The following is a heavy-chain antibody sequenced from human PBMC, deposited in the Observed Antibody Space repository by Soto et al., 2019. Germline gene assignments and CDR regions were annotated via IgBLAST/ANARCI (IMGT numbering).Heavy chain of an antibody. CDR3: AMVDNYVTPTPQDV. Sequence: ASVKVSCKASGYTFTSYAMNWVRQAPGQRLEWMGWINAGNGNTKYSQKFQGRVTITRDTSASTAYMELGSLTSDDTAVYYCAMVDNYVTPTPQDVWGQGTTVTVSS. J-gene: IGHJ6*02. D-gene: IGHD3-16*01. V-gene: IGHV1-3*01. CDR2: INAGNGNT. CDR1: GYTFTSYA.